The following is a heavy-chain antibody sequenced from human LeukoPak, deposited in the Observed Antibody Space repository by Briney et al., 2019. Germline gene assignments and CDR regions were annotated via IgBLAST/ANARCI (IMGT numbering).Heavy chain of an antibody. D-gene: IGHD6-19*01. CDR3: ARGYSSGWYLYYFDY. J-gene: IGHJ4*02. CDR1: GYSINSGYF. Sequence: KPSETLSLTCTVSGYSINSGYFWGWIRQPPGTGLEWFGSIYHSGSTYYNPSLKSRATISVDTSKNQFSLKLTSVTAADTAAYYCARGYSSGWYLYYFDYWGQGTLVTVSS. CDR2: IYHSGST. V-gene: IGHV4-38-2*02.